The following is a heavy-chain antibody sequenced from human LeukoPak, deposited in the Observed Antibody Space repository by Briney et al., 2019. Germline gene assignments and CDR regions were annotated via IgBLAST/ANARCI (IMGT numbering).Heavy chain of an antibody. Sequence: PGGSLRLSCAASGSTFSSYAMSWVRQAPGQGLGWVSAISGSGSSTYYADSVKGRFTISRDNSKNTLYLQVNSLGAEDTAVFHCAKAISCSDGTCSFFDYWGQGALVTVSS. J-gene: IGHJ4*02. CDR3: AKAISCSDGTCSFFDY. D-gene: IGHD2-15*01. V-gene: IGHV3-23*01. CDR1: GSTFSSYA. CDR2: ISGSGSST.